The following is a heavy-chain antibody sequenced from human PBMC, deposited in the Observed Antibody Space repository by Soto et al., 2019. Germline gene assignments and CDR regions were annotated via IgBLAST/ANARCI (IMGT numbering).Heavy chain of an antibody. CDR2: ISYDGSNK. J-gene: IGHJ3*02. Sequence: QVQLVESGGGVVQPGRSLRLSCAASGFTFSSYGMHWVRQAPGKGLEWVAVISYDGSNKYYADSVKGRFTISRDNSKNTLYLQMNSLRAEDTAVYYCAKSQDIVLMGPPDAFDIWGQGTMVTVSS. D-gene: IGHD2-8*01. CDR1: GFTFSSYG. V-gene: IGHV3-30*18. CDR3: AKSQDIVLMGPPDAFDI.